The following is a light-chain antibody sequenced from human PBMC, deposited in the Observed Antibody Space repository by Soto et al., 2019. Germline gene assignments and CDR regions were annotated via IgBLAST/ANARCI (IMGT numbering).Light chain of an antibody. CDR2: RNN. CDR3: ATWDDSLDDPV. Sequence: QSVLTQPPSASGTPGQRVTISCSGSSSNIGSNTVNWYQQLPGTAPKLLIYRNNQRPSGAPDRFSGSKSGTSASLAISGLQSEDEADYYCATWDDSLDDPVFGGGTKLTVL. V-gene: IGLV1-44*01. CDR1: SSNIGSNT. J-gene: IGLJ3*02.